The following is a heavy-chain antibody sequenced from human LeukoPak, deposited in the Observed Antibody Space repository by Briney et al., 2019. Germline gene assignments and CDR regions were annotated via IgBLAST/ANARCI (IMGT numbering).Heavy chain of an antibody. Sequence: GSLRLSCAASGFTFDDYGMSWVRQAPGKGLEWVSGINWNGGSTGYADSVKGRFTISRDNAKNSLYLQMNGLRAEDTALYYCARPDGDSSGYIGAFFDYWGQGTLVTVSS. CDR3: ARPDGDSSGYIGAFFDY. CDR2: INWNGGST. J-gene: IGHJ4*02. D-gene: IGHD3-22*01. CDR1: GFTFDDYG. V-gene: IGHV3-20*04.